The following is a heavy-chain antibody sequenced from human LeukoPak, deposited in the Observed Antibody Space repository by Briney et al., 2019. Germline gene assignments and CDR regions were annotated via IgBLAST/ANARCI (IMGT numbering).Heavy chain of an antibody. CDR3: AKTREGNSYIDV. CDR2: ISASGAST. Sequence: GGSLRLSCAASGLTLRSDAMSWVRQAPGKGLEWVSGISASGASTYYIDSVKGRFTISRDKSTNTLYLQMNSLGAEDTAVYYCAKTREGNSYIDVGGKGPTVTVSS. V-gene: IGHV3-23*01. J-gene: IGHJ6*03. CDR1: GLTLRSDA.